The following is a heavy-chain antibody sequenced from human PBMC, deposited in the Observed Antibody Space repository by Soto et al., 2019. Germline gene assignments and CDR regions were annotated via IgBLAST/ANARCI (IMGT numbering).Heavy chain of an antibody. J-gene: IGHJ6*02. V-gene: IGHV5-51*01. Sequence: PGESLKISCQGSGYSFTSYWIGWVRQMPGKGLEWMGIIYPGDSDTRYSPSFQGQVTISADKSISTAYLQWSSLKASDTAMYYCARPHGYYYYGMDVWGQGTTVTVSS. CDR3: ARPHGYYYYGMDV. CDR2: IYPGDSDT. CDR1: GYSFTSYW.